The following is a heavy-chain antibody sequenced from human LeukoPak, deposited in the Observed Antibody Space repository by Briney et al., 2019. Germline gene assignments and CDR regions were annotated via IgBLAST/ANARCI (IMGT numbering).Heavy chain of an antibody. CDR2: ISGDGGST. D-gene: IGHD6-19*01. CDR1: GFTFDDYA. V-gene: IGHV3-43*02. Sequence: GGSLRLSCAASGFTFDDYAMHWVRQAPGKGLEWVSLISGDGGSTYYADSVKGRFTISRGNSKNSLYLQMNGLRTEDTALYYCAKGGRFMGKKWWLVPGYYFDYWGQGTLVTVSS. CDR3: AKGGRFMGKKWWLVPGYYFDY. J-gene: IGHJ4*02.